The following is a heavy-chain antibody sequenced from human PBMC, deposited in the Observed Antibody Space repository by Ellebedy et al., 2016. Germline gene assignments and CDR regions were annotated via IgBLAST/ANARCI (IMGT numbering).Heavy chain of an antibody. J-gene: IGHJ4*02. CDR3: VRYSDSSNFDY. CDR2: IKEDGSEK. CDR1: GFTFSSYW. D-gene: IGHD6-6*01. V-gene: IGHV3-7*01. Sequence: GGSLRLSCAASGFTFSSYWMSWVRQAPGKGLEWVANIKEDGSEKYYVDSVKGRLTVSRDNAKSTLYLQLNSLRVEDSAVYFCVRYSDSSNFDYWGQGIQVTVSS.